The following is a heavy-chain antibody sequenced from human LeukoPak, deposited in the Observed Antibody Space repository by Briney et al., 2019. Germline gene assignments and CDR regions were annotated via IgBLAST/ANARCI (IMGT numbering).Heavy chain of an antibody. Sequence: AETLSLTCTVSGGSISCYYWSWIRQPPGKGLEWIGYIYYRGSTNYNPSLKSRGTISADTSKNQFCMKLSSVTAADTAVYYCARTGYSSWYQSDYHYYGMDVWGQGTTVTASS. CDR2: IYYRGST. V-gene: IGHV4-59*08. CDR3: ARTGYSSWYQSDYHYYGMDV. CDR1: GGSISCYY. J-gene: IGHJ6*02. D-gene: IGHD6-13*01.